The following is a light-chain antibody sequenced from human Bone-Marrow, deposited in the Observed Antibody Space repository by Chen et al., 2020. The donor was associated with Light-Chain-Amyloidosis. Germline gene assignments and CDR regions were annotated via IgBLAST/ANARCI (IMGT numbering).Light chain of an antibody. CDR3: QQSYDPPFT. V-gene: IGKV1-39*01. J-gene: IGKJ3*01. CDR1: QSIGNF. CDR2: VAS. Sequence: DIQMTQSPSSLSASVGDRVTLSCRASQSIGNFLNWYQQKPGRAPKFLISVASSVQSGVPSRFSGSGSGTDFTLTISSLQPEDFATYYCQQSYDPPFTFGPGTKVDIK.